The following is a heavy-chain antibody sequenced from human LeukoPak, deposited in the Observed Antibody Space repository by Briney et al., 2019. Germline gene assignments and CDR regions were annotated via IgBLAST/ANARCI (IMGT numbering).Heavy chain of an antibody. V-gene: IGHV1-18*04. J-gene: IGHJ4*02. CDR3: ARDRYYDILTGYYPFDY. Sequence: RASVKVSCKASGYTFTSYGISWVRQAPGQGLEWMGWIGAYNGNTNYAQKLQGRVTMTTDTSTSTAYMELRSLRSDDTAVYYCARDRYYDILTGYYPFDYWGQGTLVTVSS. CDR1: GYTFTSYG. CDR2: IGAYNGNT. D-gene: IGHD3-9*01.